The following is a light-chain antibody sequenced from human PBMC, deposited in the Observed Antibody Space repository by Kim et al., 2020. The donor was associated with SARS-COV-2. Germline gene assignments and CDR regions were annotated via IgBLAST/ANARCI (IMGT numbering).Light chain of an antibody. CDR1: QSVSSN. Sequence: SVSPGERATLSCRASQSVSSNLAWYQQKPGQAPRLLIYGASTRATGIPARFSGSGSGTEFTLTISSLQSEDFAVYYCQQYNNLPTFGGGTKVDIK. CDR2: GAS. CDR3: QQYNNLPT. V-gene: IGKV3D-15*01. J-gene: IGKJ4*01.